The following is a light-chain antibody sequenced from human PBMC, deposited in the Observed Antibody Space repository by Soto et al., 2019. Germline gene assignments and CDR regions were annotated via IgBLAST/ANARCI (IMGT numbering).Light chain of an antibody. CDR1: QTVNTW. CDR2: KAS. CDR3: QRYHNYSEA. Sequence: DIQMTQSPSTLSASVGDRVTITCRTSQTVNTWLAWYQQKPGEAPKLLIYKASSLESGVPSRFSGSGSGTEFTLTISSLQPDDFATYYCQRYHNYSEAFGQGTKVDVK. V-gene: IGKV1-5*03. J-gene: IGKJ1*01.